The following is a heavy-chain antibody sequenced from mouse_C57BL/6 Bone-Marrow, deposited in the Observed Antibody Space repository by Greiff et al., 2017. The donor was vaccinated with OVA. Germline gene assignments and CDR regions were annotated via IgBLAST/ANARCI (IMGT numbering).Heavy chain of an antibody. V-gene: IGHV1-81*01. D-gene: IGHD2-4*01. CDR2: IYPRSGNT. CDR3: ARGIYYDPFAY. Sequence: VQLQQSGAELARPGASVKLSCKASGYTFTSYGISWVKQRTGQGLEWIGEIYPRSGNTYYNEKFKGKATLTADKSSSTAYMELRSLTSEDSAVYVCARGIYYDPFAYWGQVTLVTVSA. J-gene: IGHJ3*01. CDR1: GYTFTSYG.